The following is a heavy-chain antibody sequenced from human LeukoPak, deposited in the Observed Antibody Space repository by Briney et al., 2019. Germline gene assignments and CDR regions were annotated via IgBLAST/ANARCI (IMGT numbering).Heavy chain of an antibody. CDR2: ISGSGDPI. J-gene: IGHJ5*01. D-gene: IGHD3-22*01. CDR1: GFTFSYHS. CDR3: AREYGNSRGWFGF. V-gene: IGHV3-48*01. Sequence: GGSLRLSCVASGFTFSYHSMTWGRQGQGKGLERLSYISGSGDPIYYADSVKGRFTISRDNAKNSLYLQMNSLRAEDTAVYYCAREYGNSRGWFGFWGQGTLVTVSS.